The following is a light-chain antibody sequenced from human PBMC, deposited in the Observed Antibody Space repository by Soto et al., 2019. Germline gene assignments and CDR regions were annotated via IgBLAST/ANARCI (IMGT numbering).Light chain of an antibody. CDR2: GNS. Sequence: QSVLTQPPSVSGAPGQRVTIPCTGSSSNIGAGYGVHWYQQLPGTAPKLLIYGNSNRPSGVPDRFSGSKSGTSASLAITGLQAEDEADYYCQSYDSSLSGYVFGTGTKVTVL. J-gene: IGLJ1*01. V-gene: IGLV1-40*01. CDR3: QSYDSSLSGYV. CDR1: SSNIGAGYG.